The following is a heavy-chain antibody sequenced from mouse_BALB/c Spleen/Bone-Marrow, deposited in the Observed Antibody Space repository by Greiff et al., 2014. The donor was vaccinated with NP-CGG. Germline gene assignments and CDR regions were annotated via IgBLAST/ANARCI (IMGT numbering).Heavy chain of an antibody. CDR1: GFAFSSYW. CDR2: IYPGDGDT. CDR3: ARGGRLTGYYFDY. Sequence: QVQLQQSGAELVRPGASVKISCTASGFAFSSYWMNWVKQRPEQGLEWIGQIYPGDGDTNYNGNFKDKATMTTDKSSTTAYMQLSSRTSEDAAADFYARGGRLTGYYFDYWGQGTTLTVSS. D-gene: IGHD4-1*01. V-gene: IGHV1-80*01. J-gene: IGHJ2*01.